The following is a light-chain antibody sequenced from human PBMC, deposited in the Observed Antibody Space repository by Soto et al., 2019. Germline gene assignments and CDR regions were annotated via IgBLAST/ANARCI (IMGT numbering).Light chain of an antibody. V-gene: IGKV3-15*01. Sequence: EIFMTHSPATLSVSRGERVTFSCRASQSVSYYLAWYQQKPGQAPRLLIYDASTSATGLPVRFTGSGSGTDFTLPISSLQSEDFGVYYCHQNKDCPGTFGQGTKVDI. CDR1: QSVSYY. CDR3: HQNKDCPGT. J-gene: IGKJ1*01. CDR2: DAS.